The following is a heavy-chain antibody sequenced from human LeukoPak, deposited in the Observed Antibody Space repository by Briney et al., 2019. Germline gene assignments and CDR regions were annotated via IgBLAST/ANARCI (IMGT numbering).Heavy chain of an antibody. D-gene: IGHD6-13*01. CDR2: ISSSSGYI. CDR1: GFAFSGYI. Sequence: GGSLRLSCAASGFAFSGYIMNWVRQAPGKGLEWVSSISSSSGYIYYADSVKGRFTISRDNAKNSLYLQMNSLRAEDTAVYYCARDLGSIAAVGEDFYYYGMDVWGQGTTVTVSS. CDR3: ARDLGSIAAVGEDFYYYGMDV. J-gene: IGHJ6*02. V-gene: IGHV3-21*01.